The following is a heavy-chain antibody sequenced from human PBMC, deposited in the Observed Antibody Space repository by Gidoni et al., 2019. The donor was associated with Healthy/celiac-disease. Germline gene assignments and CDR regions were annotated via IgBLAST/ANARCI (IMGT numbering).Heavy chain of an antibody. V-gene: IGHV3-15*01. CDR3: ATDRAHSSSWYSVFDY. J-gene: IGHJ4*02. CDR2: IKSKTDGGTT. Sequence: EVQLVESGGGLVKPGGSLRLSCAASGFTCSNAWMSWVRQAPGKGLEWVGRIKSKTDGGTTDYAAPVKGRFTISRDDSKNTLYLQMNSLKTEDTAVYYCATDRAHSSSWYSVFDYWGQGTLVTVSS. CDR1: GFTCSNAW. D-gene: IGHD6-13*01.